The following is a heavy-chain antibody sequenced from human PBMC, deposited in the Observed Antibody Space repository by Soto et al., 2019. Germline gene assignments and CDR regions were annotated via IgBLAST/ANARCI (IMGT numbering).Heavy chain of an antibody. D-gene: IGHD6-13*01. Sequence: VQLLQSGGGLVQPGGSLRLSCAASGFTFSNYAMSWVRQAPGKGLECVSTINTNGVNRHYADSVKGRFSVSRDNSKNTLSLQMNSLRAEDTAVYYCTKDWQHESWGQGTLVTVSS. CDR1: GFTFSNYA. CDR3: TKDWQHES. J-gene: IGHJ5*02. CDR2: INTNGVNR. V-gene: IGHV3-23*01.